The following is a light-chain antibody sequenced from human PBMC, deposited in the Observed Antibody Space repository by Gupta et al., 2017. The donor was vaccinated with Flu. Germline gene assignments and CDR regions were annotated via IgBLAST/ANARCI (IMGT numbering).Light chain of an antibody. CDR1: QGISNY. CDR2: RAS. CDR3: QKYQSAPLT. J-gene: IGKJ3*01. Sequence: PSYVSASVGDRVTLTCRASQGISNYLAWYQQRPGEGPKLRIYRASTLQSGVAPGFSGSGSGTXFTLTIXSLQPDDFATDYSQKYQSAPLTCGXGTTVDI. V-gene: IGKV1-27*01.